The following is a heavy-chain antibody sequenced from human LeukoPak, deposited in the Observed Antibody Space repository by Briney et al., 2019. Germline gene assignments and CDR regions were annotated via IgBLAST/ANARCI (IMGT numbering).Heavy chain of an antibody. Sequence: GSLRLSCAASGFTFSSYAMDWVRQAPGKGLEWVAVISYDGSNKYYADSVKGRFTISRDNFKNTLYLQMNSLRTEDTAVYYCARPYGGYVDYYFDYWGQGTLVTVSS. CDR2: ISYDGSNK. V-gene: IGHV3-30-3*01. CDR3: ARPYGGYVDYYFDY. D-gene: IGHD5-12*01. J-gene: IGHJ4*02. CDR1: GFTFSSYA.